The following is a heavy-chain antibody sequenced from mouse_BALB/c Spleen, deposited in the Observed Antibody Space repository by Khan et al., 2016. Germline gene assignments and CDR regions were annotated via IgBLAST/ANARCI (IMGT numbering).Heavy chain of an antibody. J-gene: IGHJ4*01. CDR3: ARVRHTMDY. Sequence: EVELVESGGGFVQPGGSLELSCAASGFTFTTYAMSWVRPTPAKRLELVATINRVGSSTYYADPVKGRFTISRDNAKNNLYMQISRLNAEDTAMYDCARVRHTMDYWGRGTSVTVSS. V-gene: IGHV5-6-3*01. D-gene: IGHD2-14*01. CDR2: INRVGSST. CDR1: GFTFTTYA.